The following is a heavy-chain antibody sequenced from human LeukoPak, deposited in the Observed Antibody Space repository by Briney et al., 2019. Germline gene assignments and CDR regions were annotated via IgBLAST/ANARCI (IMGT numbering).Heavy chain of an antibody. CDR3: ARGRPDSSGYYDAFDI. J-gene: IGHJ3*02. CDR1: GYTFTSYD. V-gene: IGHV1-8*01. D-gene: IGHD3-22*01. CDR2: MNPNSGNT. Sequence: ASVKVSCKASGYTFTSYDINWVRQATGQGLEWMGWMNPNSGNTGYAQKFQGRVTMTRNTSISTAYMELSSLRSEDTAVYYCARGRPDSSGYYDAFDIRGQGTMVTVSS.